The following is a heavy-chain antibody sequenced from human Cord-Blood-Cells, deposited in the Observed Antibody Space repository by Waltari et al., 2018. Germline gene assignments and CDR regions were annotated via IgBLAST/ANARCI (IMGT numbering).Heavy chain of an antibody. Sequence: QVQLQQWGAGLLKPSETLSLTCAVYGGSSSGYSWTWIRQPPGKGLEWIGEINHSGSTNYNPSLKSRVTISVDTSKNQFSLKLSSVTAADTAVYYCARVSSGLYYFDYWGQGTLVTVSS. V-gene: IGHV4-34*01. J-gene: IGHJ4*02. D-gene: IGHD3-10*01. CDR3: ARVSSGLYYFDY. CDR1: GGSSSGYS. CDR2: INHSGST.